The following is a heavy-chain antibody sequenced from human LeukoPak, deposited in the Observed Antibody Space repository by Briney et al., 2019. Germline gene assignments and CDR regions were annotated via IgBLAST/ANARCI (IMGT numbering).Heavy chain of an antibody. V-gene: IGHV1-2*02. CDR3: ARDKPLLWFGELWVCFDP. Sequence: ASVKVSCKASGYTFTGYYMHWVRQAPGQGLEWMGWINPNSGGTNYAQKFQGRVTMTRDTSISTAYMELSRLRSDDTAVYYCARDKPLLWFGELWVCFDPWGQGTLVTVSS. D-gene: IGHD3-10*01. CDR1: GYTFTGYY. J-gene: IGHJ5*02. CDR2: INPNSGGT.